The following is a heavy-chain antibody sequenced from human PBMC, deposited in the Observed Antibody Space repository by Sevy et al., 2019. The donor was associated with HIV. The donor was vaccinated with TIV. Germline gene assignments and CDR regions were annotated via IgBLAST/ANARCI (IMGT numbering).Heavy chain of an antibody. CDR3: ARYPIVVVPAAEYYFDY. V-gene: IGHV5-51*01. CDR1: GYTFSNYW. J-gene: IGHJ4*02. CDR2: IYPGDSGT. D-gene: IGHD2-2*01. Sequence: GESLKISCKGSGYTFSNYWIGWVRQMPGKGLEWMGVIYPGDSGTRYSPSFQGQVNISADKSSSTAYLQWSSLKTSDTAIYYCARYPIVVVPAAEYYFDYWGQGTLVTVSS.